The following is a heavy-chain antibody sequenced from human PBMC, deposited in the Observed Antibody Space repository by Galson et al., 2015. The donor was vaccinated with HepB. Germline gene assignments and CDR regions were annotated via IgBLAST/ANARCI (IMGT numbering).Heavy chain of an antibody. J-gene: IGHJ4*02. D-gene: IGHD3-3*01. CDR1: GYTFTSYD. CDR2: MNPNSGNT. CDR3: ARGLRLRFLEWLPSPDFDY. Sequence: SVKVSCKASGYTFTSYDINWVRQATGQGLEWMGWMNPNSGNTGYAQKFQGRVTMTRNTSISTAYMELSSLRSEDTAVYYCARGLRLRFLEWLPSPDFDYWGQGTLVTVSS. V-gene: IGHV1-8*01.